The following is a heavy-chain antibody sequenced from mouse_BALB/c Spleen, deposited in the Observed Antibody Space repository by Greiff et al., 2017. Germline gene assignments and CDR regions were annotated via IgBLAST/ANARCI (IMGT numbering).Heavy chain of an antibody. CDR2: ISYSGST. V-gene: IGHV3-2*02. CDR3: ARKDYGSVFDY. Sequence: VQLQQSGPGLVKPSQSLSLTCTVTGYSITSDYAWNWIRQLPGNKLEWMGYISYSGSTSYNPSLKSRISITRDTSKNQFFLQLNSVTTEDTATYCCARKDYGSVFDYWGQGTTLTVSS. J-gene: IGHJ2*01. D-gene: IGHD1-1*01. CDR1: GYSITSDYA.